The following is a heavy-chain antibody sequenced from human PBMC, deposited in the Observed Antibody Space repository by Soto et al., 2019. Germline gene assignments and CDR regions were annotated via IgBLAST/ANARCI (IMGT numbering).Heavy chain of an antibody. CDR2: ISSSSSYI. D-gene: IGHD3-10*01. Sequence: LRLSCAASGFTFSSYSMNWVRQSPGKGLEWVSSISSSSSYIYYADSVKGRFTISRDNAKNSLYLQMNSLRAEDTAVYYCARDSVLWFGELLSRDYYYYYGMDVWGQGTTVTVSS. V-gene: IGHV3-21*01. J-gene: IGHJ6*02. CDR1: GFTFSSYS. CDR3: ARDSVLWFGELLSRDYYYYYGMDV.